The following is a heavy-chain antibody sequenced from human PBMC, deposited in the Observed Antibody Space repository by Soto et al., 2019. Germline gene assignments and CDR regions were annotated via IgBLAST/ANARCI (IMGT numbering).Heavy chain of an antibody. V-gene: IGHV1-18*01. CDR1: GYTFTSNG. CDR3: ARYLSNYFDY. CDR2: INTYNGNT. J-gene: IGHJ4*02. Sequence: QVQLVQSGAEVKKPGASVKVSCKASGYTFTSNGIIWVRQSPGQGLEWMGWINTYNGNTNYAQKLQGRVTMNTDTSTNTAYIELRSLRADDTAVYYCARYLSNYFDYWGQGTVVTVS.